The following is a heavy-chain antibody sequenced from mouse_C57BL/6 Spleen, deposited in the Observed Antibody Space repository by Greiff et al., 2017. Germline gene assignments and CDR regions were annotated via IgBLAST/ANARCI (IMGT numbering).Heavy chain of an antibody. CDR3: TTGNYDY. CDR1: GFNIKDDY. Sequence: VQLQQSGAELVRPGASVKLSCTASGFNIKDDYMHWVKQRPEQGLEWIGWIDPENGDTAYASKFQGKATITADTSSNTAYLQLSSLTSEDTAVYYCTTGNYDYWGQGTTLTVSS. D-gene: IGHD2-1*01. J-gene: IGHJ2*01. V-gene: IGHV14-4*01. CDR2: IDPENGDT.